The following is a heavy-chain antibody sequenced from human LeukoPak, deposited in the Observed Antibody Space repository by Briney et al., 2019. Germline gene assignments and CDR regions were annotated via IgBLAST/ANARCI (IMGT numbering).Heavy chain of an antibody. V-gene: IGHV3-30*04. CDR3: AREPDYGDYYYGMDV. CDR2: ISYDGSNK. J-gene: IGHJ6*04. CDR1: GFTFSSYA. Sequence: GSSLRLSCAASGFTFSSYAMHWVRQAPGKGLEWVAVISYDGSNKYYADSVKGRFTISRDNSKNALYLQMNSLRAEDTAVYYCAREPDYGDYYYGMDVWGKGTTVTVSS. D-gene: IGHD4-17*01.